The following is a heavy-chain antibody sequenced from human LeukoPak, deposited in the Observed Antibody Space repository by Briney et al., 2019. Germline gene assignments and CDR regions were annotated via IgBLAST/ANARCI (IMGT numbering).Heavy chain of an antibody. Sequence: PSETLSLTCTVSGASVSSYYWSWIRQAPGKKLESIGYFSYSGNTNYNPSLQSRVTISVDTSKNQFSLRLNSVTAADTAVYYCARHKGNSYAHWDDWGQGTLVTVSS. J-gene: IGHJ4*02. CDR2: FSYSGNT. V-gene: IGHV4-59*08. D-gene: IGHD2-8*01. CDR1: GASVSSYY. CDR3: ARHKGNSYAHWDD.